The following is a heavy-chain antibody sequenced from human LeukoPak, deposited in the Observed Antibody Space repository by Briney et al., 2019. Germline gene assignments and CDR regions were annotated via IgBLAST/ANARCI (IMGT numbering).Heavy chain of an antibody. D-gene: IGHD6-6*01. CDR3: ARDWGVSARPGYMDV. CDR1: GGSISSYD. J-gene: IGHJ6*03. CDR2: IYYSGST. Sequence: SETLSLTCTVSGGSISSYDWSWIRQPPGKGLEWMGYIYYSGSTKDNPSLKSRVTISVYTSKNQFSLRLSPVTTADTAVYYCARDWGVSARPGYMDVWGRGTTVTVSS. V-gene: IGHV4-59*01.